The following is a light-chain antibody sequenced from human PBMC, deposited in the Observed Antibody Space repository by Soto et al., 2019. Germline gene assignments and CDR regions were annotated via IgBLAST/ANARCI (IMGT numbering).Light chain of an antibody. CDR2: DVS. CDR1: SSDIGAYNF. J-gene: IGLJ3*02. Sequence: QSALTQPASVSGSPGQSITISCLGTSSDIGAYNFVSWYQQHPGKAPKLMIYDVSSRPSGVSNRFSGSKSGNTASLTISGLQAGDEADYYCSSYTSISRVFGGGTKLTVL. CDR3: SSYTSISRV. V-gene: IGLV2-14*01.